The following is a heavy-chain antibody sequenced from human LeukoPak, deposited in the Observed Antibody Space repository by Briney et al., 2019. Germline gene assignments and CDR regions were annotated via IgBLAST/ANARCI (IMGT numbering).Heavy chain of an antibody. V-gene: IGHV3-30*14. CDR2: ISYDGSNK. CDR1: GFTFSSYA. J-gene: IGHJ4*02. CDR3: ARTNYDFWSGYYTIRSKTSYYFDY. D-gene: IGHD3-3*01. Sequence: GGSLRLSCAASGFTFSSYAMHWVRQAPGKGLEWVAVISYDGSNKYYADSVKGRFTISRDNSKNTLYLQMNSLRAEDTAVYYCARTNYDFWSGYYTIRSKTSYYFDYWGQGTLVTVSS.